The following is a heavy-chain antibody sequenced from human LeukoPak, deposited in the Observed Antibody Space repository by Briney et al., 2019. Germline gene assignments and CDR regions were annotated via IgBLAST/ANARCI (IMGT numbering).Heavy chain of an antibody. CDR3: ARDFARLLWFGESSGGAFDI. Sequence: ASVKVSRKASGYTFTGYYMHWVRQAPGQGLEWMGWINPNSGGTNYAQKFQGRVTMTRDTSISTAYMELSRLRSDDTAVYYCARDFARLLWFGESSGGAFDIWGQGTMVTVSS. V-gene: IGHV1-2*02. CDR2: INPNSGGT. D-gene: IGHD3-10*01. J-gene: IGHJ3*02. CDR1: GYTFTGYY.